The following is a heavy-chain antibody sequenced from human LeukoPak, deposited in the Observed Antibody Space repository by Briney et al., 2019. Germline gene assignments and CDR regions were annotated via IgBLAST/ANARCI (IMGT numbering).Heavy chain of an antibody. CDR2: INSDGSST. CDR1: GFTFSSYW. CDR3: ARGVRIAVAGNIDY. Sequence: GGSLRLSCAASGFTFSSYWMHWVRQAPGKGLVWVSCINSDGSSTSYADSVKGRFTISGDNAKNTLYLQMNSLRAEDTAVYYCARGVRIAVAGNIDYWGQGTLVTVSS. J-gene: IGHJ4*02. V-gene: IGHV3-74*01. D-gene: IGHD6-19*01.